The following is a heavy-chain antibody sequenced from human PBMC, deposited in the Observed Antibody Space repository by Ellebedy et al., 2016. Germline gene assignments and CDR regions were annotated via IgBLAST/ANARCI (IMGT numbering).Heavy chain of an antibody. V-gene: IGHV5-51*01. CDR3: ARRGWSSSSSADYYYGMDV. CDR1: GYSFTSYW. D-gene: IGHD6-6*01. J-gene: IGHJ6*02. CDR2: IYPGDSDT. Sequence: GESLKISCKGSGYSFTSYWIGWVRQIPGKGLEWMGIIYPGDSDTRYSPSFQGQVTISADKSISTAYLQWSSLKASDTAMYYCARRGWSSSSSADYYYGMDVWGQGTTVTVSS.